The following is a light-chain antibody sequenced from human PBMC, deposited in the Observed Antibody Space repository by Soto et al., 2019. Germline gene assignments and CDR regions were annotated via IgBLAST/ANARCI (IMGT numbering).Light chain of an antibody. CDR1: SSNIGAGYD. J-gene: IGLJ2*01. CDR2: GNS. Sequence: QSVLTQPPSVSGAPGQRVTISCTGSSSNIGAGYDVHWYQQLPGTAPKLLIYGNSNRPSGVPDRFSGSKSGTSAALAITGLHAEDEADYLCQTYDTSLSVVVFGGGTKVTVL. V-gene: IGLV1-40*01. CDR3: QTYDTSLSVVV.